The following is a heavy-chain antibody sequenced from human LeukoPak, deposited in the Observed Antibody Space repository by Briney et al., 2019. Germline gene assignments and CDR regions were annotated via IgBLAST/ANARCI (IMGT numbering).Heavy chain of an antibody. V-gene: IGHV5-51*01. CDR1: GYSFTSYC. CDR2: IYPGDCGP. CDR3: GMSGDRVPLQDDVFDV. D-gene: IGHD1-26*01. Sequence: GESLKISCNVSGYSFTSYCIGWVRQMPGKGLEWMGIIYPGDCGPTYSAAFQGQVTISVDKSISTAYLQWSSLQASDTAMYYCGMSGDRVPLQDDVFDVWGQGTMVTVST. J-gene: IGHJ3*01.